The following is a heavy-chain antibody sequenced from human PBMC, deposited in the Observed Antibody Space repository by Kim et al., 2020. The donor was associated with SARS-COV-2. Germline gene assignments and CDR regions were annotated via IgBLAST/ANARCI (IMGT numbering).Heavy chain of an antibody. V-gene: IGHV3-11*06. J-gene: IGHJ3*02. D-gene: IGHD3-22*01. CDR3: ARPYYYDSSGYYLYAFDI. Sequence: KGRFTISRDNAKNSLYLQMNSLRAEDTAVYYCARPYYYDSSGYYLYAFDIWGQGTMVTVSS.